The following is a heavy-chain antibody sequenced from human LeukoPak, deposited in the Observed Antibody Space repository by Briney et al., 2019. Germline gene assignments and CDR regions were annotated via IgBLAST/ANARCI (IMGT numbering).Heavy chain of an antibody. V-gene: IGHV3-74*01. D-gene: IGHD6-19*01. CDR2: IHSDGSSI. CDR1: GFTFSGYW. Sequence: GGSLRLSCAGSGFTFSGYWMHWVRQAPGKGLVWVARIHSDGSSITYADSVKGRFTVSRDNAKNTLYLQMNNLRVEDTALYYCARGIEVAGTLSWFDPWGQGTLVTVSS. J-gene: IGHJ5*02. CDR3: ARGIEVAGTLSWFDP.